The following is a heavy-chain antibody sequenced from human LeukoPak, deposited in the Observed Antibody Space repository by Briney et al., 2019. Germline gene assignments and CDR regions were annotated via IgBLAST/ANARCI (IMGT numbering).Heavy chain of an antibody. V-gene: IGHV4-34*01. Sequence: SETLSLTCAVYGGSFSRYSWNWLRQPPGKGLEWIGEINHSGNTNYNPSLKSRVTISVDTSKNQLSLKVNSVIAADTAVYYCARGDVDPYVFDIWGQGTMVTVSS. D-gene: IGHD3-10*02. CDR1: GGSFSRYS. CDR3: ARGDVDPYVFDI. CDR2: INHSGNT. J-gene: IGHJ3*02.